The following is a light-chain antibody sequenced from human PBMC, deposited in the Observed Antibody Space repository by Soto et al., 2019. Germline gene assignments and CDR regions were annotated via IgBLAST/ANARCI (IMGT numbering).Light chain of an antibody. CDR2: GAS. CDR3: QQYGSSPRLT. J-gene: IGKJ4*01. CDR1: QNIGSSF. V-gene: IGKV3-20*01. Sequence: EIVLTQSPGTLSLSPGERVTLSCRASQNIGSSFLAWYQQRPGQPPRLLISGASIRATGIPDRFSGSGSGTSFNLTISRLEPADSAVYYCQQYGSSPRLTFGGGTKV.